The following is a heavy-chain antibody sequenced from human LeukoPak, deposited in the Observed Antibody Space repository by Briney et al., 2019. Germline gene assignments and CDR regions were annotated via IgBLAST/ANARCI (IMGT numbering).Heavy chain of an antibody. D-gene: IGHD5-12*01. CDR2: IYYSGST. Sequence: PSETLSLTCTVSGGSISSSSYYWGWIRQPPGKGLEWIGSIYYSGSTYYNPSLKSRVTISVDTSKNQFSLKLSSVTAADTAEYYCARVVWGATGYYYYMDVWGKGTTVTVSS. CDR3: ARVVWGATGYYYYMDV. J-gene: IGHJ6*03. CDR1: GGSISSSSYY. V-gene: IGHV4-39*07.